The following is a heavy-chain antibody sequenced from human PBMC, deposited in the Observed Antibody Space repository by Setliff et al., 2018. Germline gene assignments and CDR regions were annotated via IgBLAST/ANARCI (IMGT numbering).Heavy chain of an antibody. Sequence: GGSLRLSCASSGFTFGGSAMHWVRQAPGKGLEWVAFIWFDGSNKYYAASVTGRFTISRDNSRATLYLQMNNLRVEDTAVYYCVRDPPGSGFAFESWGQGTLVTVSS. D-gene: IGHD6-19*01. CDR2: IWFDGSNK. J-gene: IGHJ4*02. CDR3: VRDPPGSGFAFES. V-gene: IGHV3-33*01. CDR1: GFTFGGSA.